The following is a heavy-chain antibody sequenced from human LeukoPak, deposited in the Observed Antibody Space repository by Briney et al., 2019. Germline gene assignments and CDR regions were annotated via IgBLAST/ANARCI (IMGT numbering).Heavy chain of an antibody. CDR1: GGSISSGSYY. J-gene: IGHJ3*02. D-gene: IGHD6-13*01. CDR3: ASYSSSWYGDHAFDI. V-gene: IGHV4-39*07. CDR2: IYYSGST. Sequence: SETLSLTCTVSGGSISSGSYYWGWIRQPPGKGLEWIGSIYYSGSTYYNPSLKSRVTISVDTSKNQFSLKLSSVTAADTAVYYCASYSSSWYGDHAFDIWGQGTMVTVSS.